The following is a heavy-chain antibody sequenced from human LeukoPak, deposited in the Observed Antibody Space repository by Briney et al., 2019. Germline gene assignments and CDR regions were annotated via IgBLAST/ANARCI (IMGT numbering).Heavy chain of an antibody. CDR1: GFTFSSYG. CDR3: ARAYCSSTSCYAGGFDY. V-gene: IGHV3-33*01. Sequence: QPRGSLRLSCAASGFTFSSYGTHWVRQAPGKGLEWVAVIWYDGSNKYYADSVKGRFTISRDNSKNALYLQMNSLRAEDTAVYYCARAYCSSTSCYAGGFDYWGQGTLVTVSP. J-gene: IGHJ4*02. CDR2: IWYDGSNK. D-gene: IGHD2-2*01.